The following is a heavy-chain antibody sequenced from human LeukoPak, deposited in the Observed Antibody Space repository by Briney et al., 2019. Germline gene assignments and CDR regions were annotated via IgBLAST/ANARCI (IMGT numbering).Heavy chain of an antibody. Sequence: GGSLRLSCAASGFTFSSYAMHWVRQAPGKGLEWVAVISYDGTNKYYADSVMGRFTISRDDSKNTLYLQMNSLRIEDTAVYYCARPFSSGGRFYYALGYWGQGSLVTVSS. V-gene: IGHV3-30*04. CDR2: ISYDGTNK. CDR1: GFTFSSYA. CDR3: ARPFSSGGRFYYALGY. D-gene: IGHD2-15*01. J-gene: IGHJ4*02.